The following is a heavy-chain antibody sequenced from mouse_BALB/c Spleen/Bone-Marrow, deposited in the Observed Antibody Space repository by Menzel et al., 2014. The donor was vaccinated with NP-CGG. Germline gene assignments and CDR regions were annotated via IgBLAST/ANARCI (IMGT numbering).Heavy chain of an antibody. CDR1: GFTFSDYY. Sequence: DVMLAESGGGLVKPGGSLKLSCAASGFTFSDYYMYWVRQTPEKRLEWVATISDGGSYTYYPDSVKGRFTISRDNAKNNLYLQMSSLKSEDTAMYYCARDRAAHYYGSSFYFDYWGQGTTLTVSS. J-gene: IGHJ2*01. CDR3: ARDRAAHYYGSSFYFDY. D-gene: IGHD1-1*01. CDR2: ISDGGSYT. V-gene: IGHV5-4*02.